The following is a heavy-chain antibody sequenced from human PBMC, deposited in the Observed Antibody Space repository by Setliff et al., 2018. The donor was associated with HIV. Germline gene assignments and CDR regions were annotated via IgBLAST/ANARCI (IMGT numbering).Heavy chain of an antibody. J-gene: IGHJ3*01. Sequence: GGSLRLSCAVSGFTFSNYWMTWVRQAPGKGLEWVASIKQDGNEKYYVDSVRGRFTISRDNAKNTLYLQMDSLRAEDTAVYYCTRVRPGRWAALDAFDLWGQGIMVTVSS. CDR3: TRVRPGRWAALDAFDL. CDR1: GFTFSNYW. V-gene: IGHV3-7*01. D-gene: IGHD3-10*01. CDR2: IKQDGNEK.